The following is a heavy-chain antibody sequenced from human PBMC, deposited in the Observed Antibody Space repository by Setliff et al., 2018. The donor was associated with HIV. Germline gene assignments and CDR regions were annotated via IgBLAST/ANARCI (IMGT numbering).Heavy chain of an antibody. Sequence: ASVKVSCKASGYTFNDYYINWVRQAHGQGLEWMGWINPTTGDTKFAQKFQGRVTTTSDTSFNTAYMVLSSLRSDDTAVYYCARAPMIRYTSGGLDYWGQGTLVTVSS. J-gene: IGHJ4*02. CDR1: GYTFNDYY. D-gene: IGHD3-16*02. CDR3: ARAPMIRYTSGGLDY. V-gene: IGHV1-2*02. CDR2: INPTTGDT.